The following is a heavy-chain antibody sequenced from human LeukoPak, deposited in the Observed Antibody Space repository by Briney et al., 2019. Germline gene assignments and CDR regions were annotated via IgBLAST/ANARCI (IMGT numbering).Heavy chain of an antibody. CDR2: LNPNGGTT. V-gene: IGHV1-2*02. CDR1: GYTFTGNY. D-gene: IGHD2-21*02. CDR3: ARSVVTTTPTFDY. J-gene: IGHJ4*02. Sequence: GASVKVSCKTSGYTFTGNYIHWVRQAPGQGLEWMGWLNPNGGTTNFAQKFQGRVTVTRDTSISTAYMEVSRLRSDDTAVYYCARSVVTTTPTFDYWGQGTLVTVSS.